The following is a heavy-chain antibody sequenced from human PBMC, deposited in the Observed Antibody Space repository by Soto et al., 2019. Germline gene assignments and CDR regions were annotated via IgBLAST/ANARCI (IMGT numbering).Heavy chain of an antibody. CDR1: GFTFSSYA. CDR2: ISGSGGST. CDR3: SKGSGDFWSGYYLDV. D-gene: IGHD3-3*01. V-gene: IGHV3-23*01. J-gene: IGHJ6*02. Sequence: EVQLLESGGGLVQPGGSLRLSCAASGFTFSSYAMSWVRQAPGKGLEWVSAISGSGGSTYYADSVKGRFTISRDNSKNSLYRQMNSLRAEDTAVYYCSKGSGDFWSGYYLDVWGQGTTVTVSS.